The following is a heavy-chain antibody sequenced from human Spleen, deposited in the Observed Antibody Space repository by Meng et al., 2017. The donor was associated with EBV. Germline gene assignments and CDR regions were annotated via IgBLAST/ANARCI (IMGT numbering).Heavy chain of an antibody. CDR2: IYYTGSA. CDR1: GGSVSAGNFH. CDR3: ARGQSTGSHIDY. D-gene: IGHD1-26*01. J-gene: IGHJ4*02. V-gene: IGHV4-61*01. Sequence: QVQLQESGPGLVKPSETLSLTCTVSGGSVSAGNFHWSWIWQPPGKELEWIGYIYYTGSAIYNPSLKSRVTILVDTSKNQFSLKLSSVTAADTVVYYCARGQSTGSHIDYWGQGTLVTVSS.